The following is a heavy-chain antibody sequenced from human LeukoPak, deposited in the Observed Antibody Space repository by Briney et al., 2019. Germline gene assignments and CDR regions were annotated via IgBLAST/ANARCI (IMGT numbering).Heavy chain of an antibody. CDR1: GFTFSSYS. V-gene: IGHV3-23*01. CDR2: ISGSGGST. CDR3: AKGSTSSGLYYLDY. D-gene: IGHD6-19*01. J-gene: IGHJ4*02. Sequence: GGSLRLSCAASGFTFSSYSMNWVRQAPGKGLEWVSAISGSGGSTYYADSVKGRFTISRDNSKNTLYLQMNSLRAEDTAVYYCAKGSTSSGLYYLDYWGQGTLVTVSS.